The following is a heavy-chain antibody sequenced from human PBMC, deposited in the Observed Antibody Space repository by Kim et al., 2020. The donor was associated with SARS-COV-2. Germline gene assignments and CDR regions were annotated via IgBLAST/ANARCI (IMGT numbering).Heavy chain of an antibody. CDR2: IYYSGST. V-gene: IGHV4-59*01. Sequence: SETLSLTCTVSGGSISSYYWSWIRQPPGKGLEWIGYIYYSGSTNYNPSLKSRVTISVDTSKNQFSLKLSSVTAADTAVYYCARRGLMEWLRLGAGGSGAFDIWGQGTMVTVSS. D-gene: IGHD5-12*01. CDR3: ARRGLMEWLRLGAGGSGAFDI. CDR1: GGSISSYY. J-gene: IGHJ3*02.